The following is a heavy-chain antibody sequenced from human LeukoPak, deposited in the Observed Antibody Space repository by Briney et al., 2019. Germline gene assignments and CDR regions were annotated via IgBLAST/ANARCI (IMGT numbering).Heavy chain of an antibody. D-gene: IGHD3-3*01. CDR2: ISAFNGNT. Sequence: ASVTVSFTASVYTFTIYGISWVRQAPGQGLEWMGWISAFNGNTNYAQKLQGRVTMTRDTSTSTAYMELRSLRSDDTAVYYCARDADYDFWSGYRNWFDPWGQGTLVSVSS. V-gene: IGHV1-18*01. CDR3: ARDADYDFWSGYRNWFDP. J-gene: IGHJ5*02. CDR1: VYTFTIYG.